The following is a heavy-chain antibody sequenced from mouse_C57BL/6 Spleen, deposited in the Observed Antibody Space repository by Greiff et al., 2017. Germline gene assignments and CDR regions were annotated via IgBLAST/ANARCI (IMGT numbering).Heavy chain of an antibody. CDR3: ARGDY. CDR1: GYTFTSSW. J-gene: IGHJ2*01. V-gene: IGHV1-69*01. Sequence: QVQLQQPGAELVMPGASVKLSCKASGYTFTSSWMHWVKPRPGQGLAWIGEIDPSDSYTNYNQKFKGKSTLTVDKSSSTAYMQLSSLTSEDSAVYYCARGDYWGQVTTLTVSS. CDR2: IDPSDSYT.